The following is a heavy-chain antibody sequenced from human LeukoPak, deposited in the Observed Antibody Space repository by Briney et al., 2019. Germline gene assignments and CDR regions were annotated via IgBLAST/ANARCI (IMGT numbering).Heavy chain of an antibody. CDR3: ARVWGRSGCYLMLGFDY. CDR2: IYYSGST. V-gene: IGHV4-59*01. CDR1: AGSISSYY. Sequence: PSQTLSLTCSVSAGSISSYYWSWIRQPPGKGLEWIGYIYYSGSTNYNPSLKSRVTISVDTSKNQFSLKLSSVTPADTAVCYCARVWGRSGCYLMLGFDYGGRETLVTVS. J-gene: IGHJ4*02. D-gene: IGHD6-19*01.